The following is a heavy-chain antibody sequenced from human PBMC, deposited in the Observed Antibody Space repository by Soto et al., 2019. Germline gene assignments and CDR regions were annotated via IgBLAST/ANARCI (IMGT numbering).Heavy chain of an antibody. CDR1: GFTFSSYS. CDR3: ARDIMPRLGFYQCGMDV. J-gene: IGHJ6*02. Sequence: PGGSLRLSCAVSGFTFSSYSMNWVRQAPGKGLEWVSYISSSGTAIYSADSVKGRLTISRDNAKNSLYLQMNSLRDEDTAVYYCARDIMPRLGFYQCGMDVWGQGTTVTVSS. V-gene: IGHV3-48*02. CDR2: ISSSGTAI. D-gene: IGHD3-3*02.